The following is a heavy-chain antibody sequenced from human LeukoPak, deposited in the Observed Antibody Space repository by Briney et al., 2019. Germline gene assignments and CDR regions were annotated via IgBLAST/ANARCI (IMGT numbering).Heavy chain of an antibody. V-gene: IGHV3-74*01. Sequence: GGSLRGSCAASRFTFSDYWMHWVRHTPGKGLVWVSRISYDGSGTNYADSVKGRFTISRDNAKNTLYLQMNSLRVEDTAVYYCVRNMVRGVVYFDSWGQGALVTVSS. CDR2: ISYDGSGT. CDR3: VRNMVRGVVYFDS. CDR1: RFTFSDYW. D-gene: IGHD3-10*01. J-gene: IGHJ4*02.